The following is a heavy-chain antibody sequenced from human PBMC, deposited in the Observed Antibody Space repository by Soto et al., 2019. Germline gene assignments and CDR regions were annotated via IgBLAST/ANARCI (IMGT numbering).Heavy chain of an antibody. CDR2: ISNDGSNK. V-gene: IGHV3-30-3*01. D-gene: IGHD3-10*01. Sequence: GGSLRLSCAASGFIFSRYPMHWVRQAPGKGLEWMALISNDGSNKDYVDSVRGRITISRDNSKNTLYLQMNSLRAEDTAVHYCARAQYPYYYGSGKYNWFDPWGQGTLVTVSS. J-gene: IGHJ5*02. CDR1: GFIFSRYP. CDR3: ARAQYPYYYGSGKYNWFDP.